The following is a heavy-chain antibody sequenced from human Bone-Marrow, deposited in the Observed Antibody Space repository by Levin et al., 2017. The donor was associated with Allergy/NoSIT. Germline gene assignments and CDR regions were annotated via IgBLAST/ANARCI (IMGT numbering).Heavy chain of an antibody. CDR2: ISNTAFTI. D-gene: IGHD3-3*01. V-gene: IGHV3-11*01. J-gene: IGHJ4*02. Sequence: GESLKISCAGSGFTFSDYEMSWVRQAPGKGPEWISYISNTAFTINYADSVKGRFTISRDNARSSLSLHMTSLRVEDTVMYYCTSVHYDFWTGYSADYFDAWGQGVLVAVSS. CDR1: GFTFSDYE. CDR3: TSVHYDFWTGYSADYFDA.